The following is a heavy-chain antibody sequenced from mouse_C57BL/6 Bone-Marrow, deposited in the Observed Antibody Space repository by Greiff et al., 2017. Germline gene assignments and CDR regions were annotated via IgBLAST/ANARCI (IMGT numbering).Heavy chain of an antibody. Sequence: QVQLQQSVPELVRPGASVKISCKAPGYTFPSHWMQWVRQRPGQGLEWIGEIFPGSGSTSYNEKFKGKATLTVDTSSSTAYMQLSSLTSEDSAVYFCARLGDYDGFDYWGQGNTLTVSS. J-gene: IGHJ2*01. D-gene: IGHD2-4*01. CDR3: ARLGDYDGFDY. CDR1: GYTFPSHW. CDR2: IFPGSGST. V-gene: IGHV1-56*01.